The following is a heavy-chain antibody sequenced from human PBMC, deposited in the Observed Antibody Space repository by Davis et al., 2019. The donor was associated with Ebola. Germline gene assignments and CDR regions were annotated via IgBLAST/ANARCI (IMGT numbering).Heavy chain of an antibody. CDR2: IKQDGSEK. V-gene: IGHV3-7*01. D-gene: IGHD3-3*01. CDR1: GFTFSSYW. Sequence: GESLKISCAASGFTFSSYWMSWVRQAPGKGLEWVANIKQDGSEKYYVDSVKGRFTISRDNAKNSLYLQMNSLRAEDTAVYYCARDRYYDFWSGPGGDYWGQGTLVTVSS. CDR3: ARDRYYDFWSGPGGDY. J-gene: IGHJ4*02.